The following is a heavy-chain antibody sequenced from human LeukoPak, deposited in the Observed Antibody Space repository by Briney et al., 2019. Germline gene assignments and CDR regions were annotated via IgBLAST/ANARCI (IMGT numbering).Heavy chain of an antibody. CDR3: ASTKARCVSTSCYTTPFDY. V-gene: IGHV1-69*05. J-gene: IGHJ4*02. CDR2: IIPIFGTA. D-gene: IGHD2-2*02. CDR1: GGTFSSYA. Sequence: SVKVSCKASGGTFSSYAISWVRQAPGQGLEWMGGIIPIFGTANYAQKFQGRVTITTDESTSTAYMELSSLRSEDTAVYYCASTKARCVSTSCYTTPFDYWGQGTLVTVSS.